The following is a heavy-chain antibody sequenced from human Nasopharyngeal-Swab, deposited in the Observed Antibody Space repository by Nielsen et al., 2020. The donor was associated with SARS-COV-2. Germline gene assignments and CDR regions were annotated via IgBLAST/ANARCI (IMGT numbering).Heavy chain of an antibody. CDR2: IYYSGST. J-gene: IGHJ4*02. Sequence: SETLFLTCTVSGGSVSSGSYYWSWIRQPPGKGLEWIGYIYYSGSTNYNPSLKSRVTISVDTSKNQFSLKLSSVTAADTAVYYCARYVIQMRRIDYWGQGTLVTVSS. CDR3: ARYVIQMRRIDY. D-gene: IGHD3-10*02. V-gene: IGHV4-61*01. CDR1: GGSVSSGSYY.